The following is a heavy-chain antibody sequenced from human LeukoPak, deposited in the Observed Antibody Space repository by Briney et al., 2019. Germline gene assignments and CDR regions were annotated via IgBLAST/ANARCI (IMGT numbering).Heavy chain of an antibody. CDR3: ARQSYSYGSVSSSDC. V-gene: IGHV1-2*02. D-gene: IGHD3-10*01. CDR2: ISPNTLGR. J-gene: IGHJ4*02. CDR1: GYIFTDYY. Sequence: ASVKVSCKASGYIFTDYYIHWVRQAPGQGLQWRGGISPNTLGRNYAQNFQGRVTMTDDTSITTAYLELSSLTSDDTGVYYCARQSYSYGSVSSSDCWGQGTLVTVSS.